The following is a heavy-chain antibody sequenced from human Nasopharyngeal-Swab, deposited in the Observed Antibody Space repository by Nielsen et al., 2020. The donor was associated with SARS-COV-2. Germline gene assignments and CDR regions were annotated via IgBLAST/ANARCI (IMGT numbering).Heavy chain of an antibody. J-gene: IGHJ5*02. V-gene: IGHV3-74*01. Sequence: GESLKISCAAAGGTGSRYWMHLVRQVPGKGLVWVSRIDTDGSTTDHADSVKGRFTISRDNATHTLSLQLPNLRAEDTALYYCARDVAGADSAWGQGTLVTVSS. CDR2: IDTDGSTT. CDR1: GGTGSRYW. D-gene: IGHD2-21*01. CDR3: ARDVAGADSA.